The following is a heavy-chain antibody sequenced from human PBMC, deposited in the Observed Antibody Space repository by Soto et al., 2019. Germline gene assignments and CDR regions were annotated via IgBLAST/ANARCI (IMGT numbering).Heavy chain of an antibody. Sequence: SETLYLTCAVYGGSFSGYYWSWIRQPPGKGLEWIGEINHSGSTNYSPSLKSRVTISVDTSKNQFSLQLNSVTPEDTAVYYCARERKYQLLSYYWFDSWGQGTPVTVSS. D-gene: IGHD2-2*01. CDR1: GGSFSGYY. J-gene: IGHJ5*01. V-gene: IGHV4-34*01. CDR3: ARERKYQLLSYYWFDS. CDR2: INHSGST.